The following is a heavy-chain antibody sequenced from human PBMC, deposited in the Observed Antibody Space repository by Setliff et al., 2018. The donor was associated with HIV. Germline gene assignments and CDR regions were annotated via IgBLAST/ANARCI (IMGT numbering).Heavy chain of an antibody. D-gene: IGHD3-16*01. CDR1: GFTFSDYY. Sequence: GSLRLSCAASGFTFSDYYMNWIRQVPGKGLEWVSYISISGSTIYYADSVKGRFTISRDNAKNSLYLQMNSLRAEDTAVYYCAKPCYDYVWRPDRDAFDLWGQGTMVTVSS. CDR2: ISISGSTI. J-gene: IGHJ3*01. CDR3: AKPCYDYVWRPDRDAFDL. V-gene: IGHV3-11*01.